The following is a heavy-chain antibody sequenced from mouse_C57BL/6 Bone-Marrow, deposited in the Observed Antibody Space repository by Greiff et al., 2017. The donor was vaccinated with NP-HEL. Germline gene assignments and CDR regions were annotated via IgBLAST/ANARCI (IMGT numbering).Heavy chain of an antibody. CDR3: TTGNWDGY. CDR1: GFNIKDDY. Sequence: VQLKQSGAELVRPGASVKLSCTASGFNIKDDYMHWVKQRPEQGLEWIGWIDPENGDTEYASKFQGKATITADTSSNTAYLQLSSLTSEDTAFYYCTTGNWDGYWGQGTTLTVSS. J-gene: IGHJ2*01. V-gene: IGHV14-4*01. D-gene: IGHD4-1*01. CDR2: IDPENGDT.